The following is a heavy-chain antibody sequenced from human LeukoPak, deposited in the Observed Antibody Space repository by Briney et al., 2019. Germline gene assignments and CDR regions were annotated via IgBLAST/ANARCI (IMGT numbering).Heavy chain of an antibody. D-gene: IGHD3-10*01. CDR2: ISSSGSYI. J-gene: IGHJ4*02. V-gene: IGHV3-21*01. CDR3: ARDQGGSGGN. Sequence: GGSLRLSCAASGFTFSSYSMHWVRQAPWKGLEWVSSISSSGSYIYYADSVKGRFTISRDNAKNSVHLQMNSLRAEDTAVYYCARDQGGSGGNWGQGTLVTVSS. CDR1: GFTFSSYS.